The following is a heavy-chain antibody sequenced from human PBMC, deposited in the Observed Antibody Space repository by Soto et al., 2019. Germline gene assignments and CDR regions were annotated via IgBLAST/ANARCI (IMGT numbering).Heavy chain of an antibody. CDR3: AEALRGGMVV. CDR1: GFTFNFSG. V-gene: IGHV3-23*01. J-gene: IGHJ6*02. Sequence: PGGSLRLSCAASGFTFNFSGMSWVRQAPGKGLEWVSLMTTSDGRTYYADSVKGRFTISRDNSESTLYLQMNSLRAEDTAVYYCAEALRGGMVVWGQGTTVTVSS. CDR2: MTTSDGRT.